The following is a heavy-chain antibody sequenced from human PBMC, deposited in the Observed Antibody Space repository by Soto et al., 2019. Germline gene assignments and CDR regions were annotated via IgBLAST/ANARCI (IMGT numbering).Heavy chain of an antibody. CDR1: GGSISSSSYY. J-gene: IGHJ4*02. Sequence: SETLSLTCTVSGGSISSSSYYWGWIRQPPGKGLEWIGSIYYSGSTYYNPSLKSRVTISVDTSKNQFSLKLSSVTAADTAVYYCASGLVYDFWSGYPKYYFDYWGQGTLVTVSS. CDR2: IYYSGST. CDR3: ASGLVYDFWSGYPKYYFDY. D-gene: IGHD3-3*01. V-gene: IGHV4-39*01.